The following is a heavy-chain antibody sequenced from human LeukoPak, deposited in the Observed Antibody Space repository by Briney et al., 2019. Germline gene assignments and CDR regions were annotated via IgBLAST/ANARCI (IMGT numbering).Heavy chain of an antibody. J-gene: IGHJ3*02. V-gene: IGHV3-30*02. Sequence: QPGGPLRLSCAASGFTFSSYGMHWVRQAPGKGLEWVAFIRYDGSNKYYADSVKGRFTISRDNSKNTLYLQMNSLRAEDTAVYYCARDLRDGDAFDIWGQGTMVTVSS. CDR2: IRYDGSNK. CDR3: ARDLRDGDAFDI. CDR1: GFTFSSYG. D-gene: IGHD5-24*01.